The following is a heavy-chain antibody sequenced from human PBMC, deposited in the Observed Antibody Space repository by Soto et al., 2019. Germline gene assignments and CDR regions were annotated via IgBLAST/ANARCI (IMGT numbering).Heavy chain of an antibody. Sequence: PSQTLSLTCAISGDSVSSNSAAWNWIRQSPSRGLEWLGRTYYRSKWYNDYAVSVKSRITINPDTSKNQFSLQLNSVTPEDTAVYYCARTHFDWSVPPNAFDIWGQGTMVTVSS. D-gene: IGHD3-9*01. CDR1: GDSVSSNSAA. CDR2: TYYRSKWYN. V-gene: IGHV6-1*01. J-gene: IGHJ3*02. CDR3: ARTHFDWSVPPNAFDI.